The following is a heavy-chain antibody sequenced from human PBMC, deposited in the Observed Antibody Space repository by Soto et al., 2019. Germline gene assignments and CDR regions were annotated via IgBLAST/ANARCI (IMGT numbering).Heavy chain of an antibody. V-gene: IGHV1-46*01. CDR2: INPSGGST. J-gene: IGHJ4*02. CDR1: GYTFTSYY. D-gene: IGHD5-18*01. CDR3: ARDIYSYGLFDY. Sequence: ASVKVSCKASGYTFTSYYMHWVRQAPGQGLEWMGIINPSGGSTSYAQKFQGRVTMTRDTSKSTVYMELSSLRSEDTAVYYCARDIYSYGLFDYWGQGTMVTVSS.